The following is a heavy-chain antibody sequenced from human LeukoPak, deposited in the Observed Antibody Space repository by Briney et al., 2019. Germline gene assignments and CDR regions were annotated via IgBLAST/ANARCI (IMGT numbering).Heavy chain of an antibody. J-gene: IGHJ3*02. V-gene: IGHV1-69*13. D-gene: IGHD5-18*01. Sequence: SVKVSCKASGGTFSSYAISWVRQAPGQGLEWMGGIIPIFGTANYAQKFQGRVTITADESTSTAYMELSSLRSEDTAVYYCASSVKVDTAMGDAFDIWGQGTMVTVSS. CDR3: ASSVKVDTAMGDAFDI. CDR1: GGTFSSYA. CDR2: IIPIFGTA.